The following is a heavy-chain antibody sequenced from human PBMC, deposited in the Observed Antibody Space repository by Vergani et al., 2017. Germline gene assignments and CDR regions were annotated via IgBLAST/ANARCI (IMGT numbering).Heavy chain of an antibody. CDR3: ARLESGALDTAMVANWFDP. D-gene: IGHD5-18*01. J-gene: IGHJ5*02. Sequence: QVQLQESGPGLVKPSQTLSLTCIVSGGSISSGDYYWSWIRQPPGKGLEWIGYIYYSGSTYYNPSLKSRVTISVDTSKNQFSLKLSSVTAADTAVYYCARLESGALDTAMVANWFDPWGQGTLVTVSS. CDR1: GGSISSGDYY. V-gene: IGHV4-30-4*01. CDR2: IYYSGST.